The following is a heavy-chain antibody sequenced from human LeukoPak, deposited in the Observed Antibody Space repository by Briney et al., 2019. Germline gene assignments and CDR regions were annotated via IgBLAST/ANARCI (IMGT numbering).Heavy chain of an antibody. J-gene: IGHJ4*02. Sequence: GGSLRLSCAASGFTFSSYWMHWVRHAPGKGLVWVSRINGDGSSTNYADSVKGRFTIYRDNAKNTLYLQMNSLRAEDRAVYYCARDRMGAAPLDYWGQGTLVTVSS. CDR1: GFTFSSYW. CDR3: ARDRMGAAPLDY. CDR2: INGDGSST. V-gene: IGHV3-74*01. D-gene: IGHD2-15*01.